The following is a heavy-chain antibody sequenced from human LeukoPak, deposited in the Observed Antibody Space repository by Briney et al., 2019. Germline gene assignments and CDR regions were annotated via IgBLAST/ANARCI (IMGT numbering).Heavy chain of an antibody. CDR1: GGTFSSYG. J-gene: IGHJ3*02. V-gene: IGHV1-69*01. CDR2: IIPIFGTA. D-gene: IGHD5-18*01. CDR3: ASSVDRAVGDAFDI. Sequence: GASVRLSCKASGGTFSSYGMSWVRQAPGQGLEWMGGIIPIFGTANYAQKFQGRVAITADESTSTAYMELSSLRSEDTDVYYCASSVDRAVGDAFDIWGQGTMVTVSS.